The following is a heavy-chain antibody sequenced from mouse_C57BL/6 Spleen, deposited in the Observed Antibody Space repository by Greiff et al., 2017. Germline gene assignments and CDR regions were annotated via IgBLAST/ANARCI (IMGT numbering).Heavy chain of an antibody. J-gene: IGHJ4*01. CDR1: GFNIKDDY. Sequence: EVQLQQSGAELVRPGASVKLSCTASGFNIKDDYMHWVKQRPEQGLEWIGWIDPENGDTEYASKFQGKATITADTSSNTAYLQLSSLTSEDTAVYYCTTDYDRAMDYWGQGTSGTVSS. D-gene: IGHD2-4*01. CDR3: TTDYDRAMDY. CDR2: IDPENGDT. V-gene: IGHV14-4*01.